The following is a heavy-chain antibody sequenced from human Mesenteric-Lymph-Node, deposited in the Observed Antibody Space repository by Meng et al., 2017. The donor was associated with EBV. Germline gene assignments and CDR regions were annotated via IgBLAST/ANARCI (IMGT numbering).Heavy chain of an antibody. CDR3: ARGSSGYYRYFDY. J-gene: IGHJ4*02. D-gene: IGHD3-22*01. V-gene: IGHV4-34*01. CDR2: INHSGST. CDR1: GGSFSGYY. Sequence: HVQLHQGGAGMLKPSETLSLTCAVFGGSFSGYYWSWIRQPPGKGLEWIGEINHSGSTNYNPSLKSRVTISVDTSKNQFSLKLSSVTAADTAVYYCARGSSGYYRYFDYWGQGTLVTVSS.